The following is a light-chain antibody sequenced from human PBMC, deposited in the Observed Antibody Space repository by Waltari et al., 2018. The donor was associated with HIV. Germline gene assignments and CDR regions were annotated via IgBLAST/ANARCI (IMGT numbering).Light chain of an antibody. CDR2: RNK. J-gene: IGLJ2*01. V-gene: IGLV1-47*01. CDR3: AAWDDTLTVV. CDR1: SSNIGTNY. Sequence: QSVLTQPPSASGTPGQSVTISCSGTSSNIGTNYVYWYQQFPGTAPKLLIYRNKKRPSGCPDRFSGSKSGTSASLAISGLRSDDEADYYCAAWDDTLTVVFGGGTKLTVL.